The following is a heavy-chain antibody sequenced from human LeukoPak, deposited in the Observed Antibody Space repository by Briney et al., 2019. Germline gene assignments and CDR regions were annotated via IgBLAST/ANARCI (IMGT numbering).Heavy chain of an antibody. CDR1: GFTFDDYA. CDR3: ARDQVRYRAFDI. Sequence: GGSLRLSCAASGFTFDDYAMHWVRQAPGKGLEWVANIKQDGSEKYYVDSVKGRFTISRDNAKNSLYLQMNSLRAEDTAVYYCARDQVRYRAFDIWGQGTMVTVSS. CDR2: IKQDGSEK. V-gene: IGHV3-7*01. J-gene: IGHJ3*02. D-gene: IGHD2-15*01.